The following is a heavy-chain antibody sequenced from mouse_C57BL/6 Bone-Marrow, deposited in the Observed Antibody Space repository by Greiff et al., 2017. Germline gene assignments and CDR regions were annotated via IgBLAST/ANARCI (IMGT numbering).Heavy chain of an antibody. J-gene: IGHJ2*01. D-gene: IGHD2-4*01. V-gene: IGHV1-69*01. CDR3: ARNDYVYFDY. Sequence: VQLQQPGAELVMPGASVKLSCKASGYTFTSYWMHWVKQRPGQGLEWIGEIDPSDSYTNYNQKFKGKSTLTVDKSSRTAYMQLSSLTSEDSAVYYCARNDYVYFDYWGQGTTLTVSS. CDR1: GYTFTSYW. CDR2: IDPSDSYT.